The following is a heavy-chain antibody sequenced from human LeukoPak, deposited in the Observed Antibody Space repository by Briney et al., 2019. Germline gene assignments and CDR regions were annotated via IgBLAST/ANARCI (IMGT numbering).Heavy chain of an antibody. J-gene: IGHJ3*02. CDR2: ISLSGYS. CDR1: GGSISRGGSY. V-gene: IGHV4-31*03. D-gene: IGHD3-10*01. CDR3: AKFGSDAFDI. Sequence: SETLSLACSVSGGSISRGGSYWNWVRQLPEKGLEWLGYISLSGYSYYTPSLKSRLTISRDTSKNQFSPKLTSVTAADTAVYYCAKFGSDAFDICGQGTMVTVSS.